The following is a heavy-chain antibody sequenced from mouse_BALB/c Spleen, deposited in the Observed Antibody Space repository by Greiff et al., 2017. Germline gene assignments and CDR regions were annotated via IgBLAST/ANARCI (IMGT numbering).Heavy chain of an antibody. CDR2: INSNGGST. CDR3: ARDHGSSLAWFAY. D-gene: IGHD1-1*01. Sequence: EVKLVESGGGLVQPGGSLKLSCAASGFTFSSYGISWVRQTPDKRLELVATINSNGGSTYYPDSVKGRFTISRDNAKNTLYLQMSSLKSEDTAMYYCARDHGSSLAWFAYWGQGTLVTVSA. V-gene: IGHV5-6-3*01. CDR1: GFTFSSYG. J-gene: IGHJ3*01.